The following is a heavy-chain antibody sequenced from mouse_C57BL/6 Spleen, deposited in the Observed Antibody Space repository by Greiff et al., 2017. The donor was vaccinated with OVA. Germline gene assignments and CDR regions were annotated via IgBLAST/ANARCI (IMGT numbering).Heavy chain of an antibody. J-gene: IGHJ2*01. Sequence: QVQLQQPGAELVRPGSSVKLSCKASGYTFTSYWMDWVKQRPGQGLEWIGNIYPSDSETHYNQKFKDKATLTVDKSSSTAYMQLSSLTSEDSAVYYCARPKSSDSSGFDYWGQGTTLTVSS. CDR2: IYPSDSET. V-gene: IGHV1-61*01. CDR3: ARPKSSDSSGFDY. CDR1: GYTFTSYW. D-gene: IGHD3-2*02.